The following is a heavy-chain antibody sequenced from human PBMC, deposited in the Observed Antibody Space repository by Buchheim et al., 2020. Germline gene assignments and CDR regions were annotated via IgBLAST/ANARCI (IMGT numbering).Heavy chain of an antibody. V-gene: IGHV3-48*02. CDR2: ISSSSSTI. CDR1: GFTFSSYS. D-gene: IGHD6-6*01. CDR3: AKETFPYSSSSPHDY. J-gene: IGHJ4*02. Sequence: EVQLVESGGGLVQPGGSLRLSCAASGFTFSSYSMNWVRQAPGKGLEWVSYISSSSSTIYYADSVKGRFTISRDNAKNSLYLQMNSLRDEDTAVYYCAKETFPYSSSSPHDYWGQGTL.